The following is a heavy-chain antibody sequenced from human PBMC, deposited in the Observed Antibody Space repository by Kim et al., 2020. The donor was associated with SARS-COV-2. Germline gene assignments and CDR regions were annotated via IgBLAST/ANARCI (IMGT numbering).Heavy chain of an antibody. V-gene: IGHV3-23*01. J-gene: IGHJ5*01. Sequence: SGGSTYYTAHVKGRFSISRDKSKNTVYLQVNSLRADDTAVYYCAKGGWLDCWAQGTLVTVSS. CDR2: SGGST. CDR3: AKGGWLDC.